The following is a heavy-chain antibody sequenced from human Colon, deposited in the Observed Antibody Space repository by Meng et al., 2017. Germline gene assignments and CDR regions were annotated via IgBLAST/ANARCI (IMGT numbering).Heavy chain of an antibody. Sequence: VQPQESGPGLVKPSGTLSLTCAVSGGSITNDNWWSWVRQPPGKGLEWIGEIFHAGNTNYNPSLKSRVTMSLDKSKNQFSLTLTSVTAADTAVYYCARDFHSTMTVFDSWGQGTLVTVSS. J-gene: IGHJ4*02. CDR1: GGSITNDNW. D-gene: IGHD3-22*01. CDR3: ARDFHSTMTVFDS. CDR2: IFHAGNT. V-gene: IGHV4-4*02.